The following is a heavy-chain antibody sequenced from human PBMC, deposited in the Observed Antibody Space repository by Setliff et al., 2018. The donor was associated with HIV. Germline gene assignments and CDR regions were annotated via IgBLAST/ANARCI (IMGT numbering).Heavy chain of an antibody. J-gene: IGHJ4*02. CDR3: ARATESSYDLLTAFWFFDS. CDR2: VFHTGTT. CDR1: GGSIRGDDYY. Sequence: TSETLSLTCTVSGGSIRGDDYYWTWIRQHPGKGLEWIGYVFHTGTTYYNPSLKSRVTMSVDTSKNQLSLKVASVTAADTALYFCARATESSYDLLTAFWFFDSWGQGTPVTVSS. D-gene: IGHD3-9*01. V-gene: IGHV4-31*03.